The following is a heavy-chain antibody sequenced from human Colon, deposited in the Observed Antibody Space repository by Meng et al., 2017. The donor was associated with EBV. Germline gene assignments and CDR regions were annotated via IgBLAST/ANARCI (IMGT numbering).Heavy chain of an antibody. CDR1: GGSISTSDW. CDR2: IYRGGGT. CDR3: ARVRVIPAAVGFDY. D-gene: IGHD2-2*01. Sequence: EPRPGLVELPGPLSLTSAVAGGSISTSDWWSWVRQPPGKGLEWIGEIYRGGGTNYNPSFKSRVTISVDTSNNHFSLKLSYVTAADTAVYYCARVRVIPAAVGFDYWGQGTLVTVSS. J-gene: IGHJ4*02. V-gene: IGHV4-4*03.